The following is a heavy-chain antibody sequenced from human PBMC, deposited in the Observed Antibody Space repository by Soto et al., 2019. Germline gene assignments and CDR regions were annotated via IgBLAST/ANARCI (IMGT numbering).Heavy chain of an antibody. CDR2: IIPIFGTA. CDR1: GGTFSSYA. CDR3: ERKSHPRKAADPYYYYTVMDV. D-gene: IGHD6-13*01. Sequence: GASVKVSCKASGGTFSSYAISWVRQAPGQGLEWMGGIIPIFGTANYAQKFQGRATITADESTSTAYMELSSLRSEDTAVYYCERKSHPRKAADPYYYYTVMDVGAKGTTDTVSS. J-gene: IGHJ6*04. V-gene: IGHV1-69*13.